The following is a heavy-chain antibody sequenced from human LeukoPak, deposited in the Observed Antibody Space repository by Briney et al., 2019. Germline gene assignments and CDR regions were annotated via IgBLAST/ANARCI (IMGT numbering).Heavy chain of an antibody. D-gene: IGHD3-10*01. CDR1: GFTFSSYG. J-gene: IGHJ4*02. V-gene: IGHV3-30*02. Sequence: GGSLRLSCAASGFTFSSYGMHWVRQAPGKGLEWVAVIWYDGSNKYYADSVKGRFTISRDNSKNTLYLQMNSLRAEDTAVYYCAKDRVLLWFGELSPKGYWGQGTLVTVSS. CDR3: AKDRVLLWFGELSPKGY. CDR2: IWYDGSNK.